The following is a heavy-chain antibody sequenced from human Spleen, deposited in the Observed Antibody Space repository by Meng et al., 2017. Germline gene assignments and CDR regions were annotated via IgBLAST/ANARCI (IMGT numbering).Heavy chain of an antibody. V-gene: IGHV3-23*01. CDR3: TNDRLNH. J-gene: IGHJ1*01. D-gene: IGHD3-16*01. CDR1: GFTFTSYA. Sequence: GESLKISCVASGFTFTSYAMTWVRQAPGKGLEWVSAISGSGPSTYYADSVKGRFTISRDNAKNTVYLQMDSLRAEDSALYYCTNDRLNHWGQGALVTVSS. CDR2: ISGSGPST.